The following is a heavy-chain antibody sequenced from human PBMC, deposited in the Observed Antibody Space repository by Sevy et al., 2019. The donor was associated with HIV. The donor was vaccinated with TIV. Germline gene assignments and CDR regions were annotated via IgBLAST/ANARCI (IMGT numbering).Heavy chain of an antibody. CDR2: LSFGCGEI. Sequence: GGSLRLSCAASGFTFSKYSMSWVRQPPGKGLEWVSTLSFGCGEINHADSVKGRFTISRDNSKNSLYLQMNNLRAEDTAVYYCAREVCTKPLDYWGQGTLVTVSS. J-gene: IGHJ4*02. CDR3: AREVCTKPLDY. CDR1: GFTFSKYS. V-gene: IGHV3-23*01. D-gene: IGHD2-8*01.